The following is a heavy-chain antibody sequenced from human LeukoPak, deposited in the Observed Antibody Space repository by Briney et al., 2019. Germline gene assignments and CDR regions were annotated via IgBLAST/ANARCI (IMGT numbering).Heavy chain of an antibody. V-gene: IGHV4-34*01. CDR2: INHSGST. J-gene: IGHJ4*02. CDR3: ARGSGFLTD. D-gene: IGHD6-25*01. CDR1: GGSFSGYY. Sequence: SETLSLTCAVYGGSFSGYYWSWIRQPPGKGLEWIGEINHSGSTNYNPSLKSRVTISVDTSKNQFSLKLSSVTAADTAVYYCARGSGFLTDWGQGTLVTVSS.